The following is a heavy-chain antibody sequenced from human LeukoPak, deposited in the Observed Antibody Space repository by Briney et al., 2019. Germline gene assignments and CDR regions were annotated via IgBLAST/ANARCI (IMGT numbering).Heavy chain of an antibody. CDR2: IIPIFGTA. D-gene: IGHD6-13*01. J-gene: IGHJ5*02. CDR3: AHDSSSWYWFDP. Sequence: GASVKVSCKASGGTFSSYAISWVRQAPGQGLEWMGGIIPIFGTANYAQKFQGRVTITTDESTSTAYIELSSLRSEDTAVYYCAHDSSSWYWFDPWGQGTLVTVSS. V-gene: IGHV1-69*05. CDR1: GGTFSSYA.